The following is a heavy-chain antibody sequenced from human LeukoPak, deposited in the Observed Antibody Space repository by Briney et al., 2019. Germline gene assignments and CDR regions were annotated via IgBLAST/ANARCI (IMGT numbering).Heavy chain of an antibody. Sequence: GRSLRLSCAASGFTFSSYGMHWVRQAPGKGLEWVAVISYDGSNKYYADSVKGRFTISRDNSKNTLYLQMNSLRAEDTAVYYCAKQITMVREFDYWGQGTLVTVSS. J-gene: IGHJ4*02. CDR2: ISYDGSNK. D-gene: IGHD3-10*01. CDR1: GFTFSSYG. V-gene: IGHV3-30*18. CDR3: AKQITMVREFDY.